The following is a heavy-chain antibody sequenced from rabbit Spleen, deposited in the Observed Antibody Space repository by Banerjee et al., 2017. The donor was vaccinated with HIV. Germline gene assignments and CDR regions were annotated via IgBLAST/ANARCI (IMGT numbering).Heavy chain of an antibody. CDR2: IDSGSSGFT. J-gene: IGHJ3*01. D-gene: IGHD4-1*01. V-gene: IGHV1S45*01. CDR3: ARDLAGVIGWNFGW. CDR1: GFTLSSYYM. Sequence: QEQLEESAGGLVQPGGSLKLSCKASGFTLSSYYMNWVRQAPGKGLEWIACIDSGSSGFTYYATWAKGRFTCSKTSSTTVTLQMTSLTAADTATYFCARDLAGVIGWNFGWWGQGTLVTVS.